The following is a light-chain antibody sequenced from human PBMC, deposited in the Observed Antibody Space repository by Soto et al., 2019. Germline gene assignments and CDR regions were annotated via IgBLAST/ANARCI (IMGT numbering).Light chain of an antibody. CDR2: LGS. V-gene: IGKV2-28*01. Sequence: DIVMTQSPLSLPVTPGEPASISCRSSQSLLHSNGYNYLDWYLQKPGQSPQLLIYLGSNRASGVPDRFSGSGSGTDFTLKISRAEAEDVGIYYCMQALQTPWTFGQGTKVEI. CDR3: MQALQTPWT. CDR1: QSLLHSNGYNY. J-gene: IGKJ1*01.